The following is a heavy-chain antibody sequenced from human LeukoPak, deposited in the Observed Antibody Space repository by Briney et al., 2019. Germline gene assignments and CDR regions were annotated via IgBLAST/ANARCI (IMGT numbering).Heavy chain of an antibody. J-gene: IGHJ5*02. CDR3: ARLGYYGSGSQLGFDP. Sequence: SETLSLTCTVSGGSISSSSYYWVWIRQPPGKGLEWIGSIYYSGSTYYSPSLKSRVTISVDTSKYQFSLKLSSVTAADTAVYYCARLGYYGSGSQLGFDPWGQGTLVTVSS. V-gene: IGHV4-39*01. CDR2: IYYSGST. CDR1: GGSISSSSYY. D-gene: IGHD3-10*01.